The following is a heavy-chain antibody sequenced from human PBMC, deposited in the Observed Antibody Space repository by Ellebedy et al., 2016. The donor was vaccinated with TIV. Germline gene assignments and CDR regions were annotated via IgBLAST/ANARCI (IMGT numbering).Heavy chain of an antibody. D-gene: IGHD2-15*01. J-gene: IGHJ6*02. CDR2: IKGDGSI. CDR3: VFCSAGHCLMSTYGLDV. V-gene: IGHV3-74*01. CDR1: GFAFRSYW. Sequence: GESLKISXATSGFAFRSYWLHWVRQAPGKGLVFVSRIKGDGSISYADSVKGRFTISRDNAKNSLYLQLDSLRAEDTAVYYCVFCSAGHCLMSTYGLDVWGQGTTVTVSS.